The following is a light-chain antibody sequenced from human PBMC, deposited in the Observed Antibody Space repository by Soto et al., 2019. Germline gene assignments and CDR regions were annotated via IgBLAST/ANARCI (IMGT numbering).Light chain of an antibody. CDR1: QSISSY. CDR2: AAS. J-gene: IGKJ5*01. Sequence: DIQMTQSPSSLSASVGDRVTITCRASQSISSYLNWYQQKPAKAPKILIYAASSLQGGVTSRLFGGGSGTDFTLTISSLQPEDFATYYCQQSYSTLPITFGQGTRLEIK. CDR3: QQSYSTLPIT. V-gene: IGKV1-39*01.